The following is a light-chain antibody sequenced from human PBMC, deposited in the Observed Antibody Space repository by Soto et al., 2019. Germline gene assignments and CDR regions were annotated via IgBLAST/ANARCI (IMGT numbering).Light chain of an antibody. CDR2: KAS. J-gene: IGKJ4*01. V-gene: IGKV1-5*03. CDR1: QSISNW. Sequence: DIQMTQSPSTLSASVGDRVTITCRASQSISNWLAWYQQKPGKAPKLLIYKASTLESGVPSRFSGTGSGTEFTLTISSLQPDDFATYYRHQFSFSHTFGGGTKVEIK. CDR3: HQFSFSHT.